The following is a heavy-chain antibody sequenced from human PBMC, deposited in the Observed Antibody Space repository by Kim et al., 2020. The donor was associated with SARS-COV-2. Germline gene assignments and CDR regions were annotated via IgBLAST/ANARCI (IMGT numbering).Heavy chain of an antibody. D-gene: IGHD2-2*01. CDR2: ISTGGSTT. J-gene: IGHJ3*02. V-gene: IGHV3-23*01. CDR3: AKPLSSTPDDAFDI. Sequence: GGSLRLSCAASGFTFSSYPMSWVRQAPGKGLEWVSGISTGGSTTNYADSVKGRFTVSRHNSQNTQYLQMNSLTADDTAVYYCAKPLSSTPDDAFDIWGQG. CDR1: GFTFSSYP.